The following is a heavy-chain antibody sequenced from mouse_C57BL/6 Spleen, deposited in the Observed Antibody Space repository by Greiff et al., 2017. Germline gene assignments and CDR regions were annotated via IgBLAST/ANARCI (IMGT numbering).Heavy chain of an antibody. CDR3: TRGGGYGSPFDY. Sequence: EVQLVESGEGLVKPGGSLKLSCAASGFTFSSYAMSWVRQTPEKRLEWVAYISSGGDYIYYADTVKGRFTISRDNARNTLYLQMSSLKSEDTAMYYCTRGGGYGSPFDYWGQGTTLTVSS. J-gene: IGHJ2*01. CDR1: GFTFSSYA. V-gene: IGHV5-9-1*02. CDR2: ISSGGDYI. D-gene: IGHD1-1*01.